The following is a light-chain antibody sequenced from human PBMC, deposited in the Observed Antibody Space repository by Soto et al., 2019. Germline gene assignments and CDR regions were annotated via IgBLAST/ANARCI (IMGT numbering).Light chain of an antibody. J-gene: IGKJ4*02. CDR2: AAS. Sequence: DLQMTQSPSFVSASVGDRVTITCRASPGISSWLAWYQHKPGRAPKLLIHAASSLESGVPSRFSGSGSGTDFTLTSSILQPEDFATYYCQQTTSFPLTFGGGTKVEIK. CDR3: QQTTSFPLT. V-gene: IGKV1-12*01. CDR1: PGISSW.